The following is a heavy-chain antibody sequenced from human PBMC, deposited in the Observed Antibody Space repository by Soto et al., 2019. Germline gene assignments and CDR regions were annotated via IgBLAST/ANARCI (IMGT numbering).Heavy chain of an antibody. Sequence: ASVKVSCKVSGYTLTDLSMHWARQAPGQGLEWLGWISPYDGNTKYAQILQGRVSMTTDTSTKTAYMEVRSLRSDDTAVYYCARGGYYDSSGSRNYHYYGMNVWGQGTTVTVS. V-gene: IGHV1-18*01. D-gene: IGHD3-22*01. CDR2: ISPYDGNT. CDR1: GYTLTDLS. CDR3: ARGGYYDSSGSRNYHYYGMNV. J-gene: IGHJ6*02.